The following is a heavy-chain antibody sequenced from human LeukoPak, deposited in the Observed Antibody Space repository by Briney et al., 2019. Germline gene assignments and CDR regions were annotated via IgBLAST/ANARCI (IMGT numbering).Heavy chain of an antibody. V-gene: IGHV3-30*03. Sequence: GRSLRLSCAASGFTFSSYGMHWVRQAPGKGLEWVAVISYDGGNKYYADSVKGRFTISRDNSKNTLYLQMNSLRAEDTAVYYCASGGYSYVYPAHYWGQGTLVTVSS. D-gene: IGHD5-18*01. CDR2: ISYDGGNK. CDR1: GFTFSSYG. CDR3: ASGGYSYVYPAHY. J-gene: IGHJ4*02.